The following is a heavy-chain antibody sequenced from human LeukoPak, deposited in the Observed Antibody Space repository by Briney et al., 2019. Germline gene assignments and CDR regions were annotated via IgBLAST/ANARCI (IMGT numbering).Heavy chain of an antibody. CDR2: INYSGNT. V-gene: IGHV4-39*01. J-gene: IGHJ4*02. Sequence: KPSETLSLTCTVSGGSISSSSYYWGWIRQPPGKGLEWIGSINYSGNTYYNPSLKSRVTMSVDTSKNQLSLKLSSVTATDTAVYYCARHRYGTFDYRGQGTLVTVSS. CDR1: GGSISSSSYY. D-gene: IGHD2-8*01. CDR3: ARHRYGTFDY.